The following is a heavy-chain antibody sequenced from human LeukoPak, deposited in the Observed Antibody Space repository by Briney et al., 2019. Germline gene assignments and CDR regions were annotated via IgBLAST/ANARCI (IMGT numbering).Heavy chain of an antibody. J-gene: IGHJ4*02. CDR2: IIPIFGTA. CDR1: GGTFSSYA. V-gene: IGHV1-69*13. CDR3: ARISLFGTGKYYFDY. Sequence: SVKVSCTASGGTFSSYAISWVRQAPGQGLEWMGGIIPIFGTANYAQKFQGRVTITADESTSTAYMELSSLRSEDTAVYYCARISLFGTGKYYFDYWGQGTLVTVSS. D-gene: IGHD7-27*01.